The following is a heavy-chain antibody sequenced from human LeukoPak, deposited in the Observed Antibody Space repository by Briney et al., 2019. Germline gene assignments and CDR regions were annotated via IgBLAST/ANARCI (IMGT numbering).Heavy chain of an antibody. CDR2: ISYDGSNK. V-gene: IGHV3-30*03. CDR1: GFTFSSYG. D-gene: IGHD1-1*01. Sequence: GGSLRLSCAASGFTFSSYGMHWVRQAPGKGLEWVAVISYDGSNKYYADSVKGRFTISRDNSKNALYLQMNSLRAEDTAVYYCARGPMVQPDYWGQGTLVTVSS. CDR3: ARGPMVQPDY. J-gene: IGHJ4*02.